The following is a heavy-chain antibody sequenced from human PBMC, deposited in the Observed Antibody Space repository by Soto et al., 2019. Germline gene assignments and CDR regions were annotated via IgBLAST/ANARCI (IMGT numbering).Heavy chain of an antibody. CDR2: INYSGST. CDR3: ARGVGADIFDY. CDR1: GGSISSDDDY. V-gene: IGHV4-30-4*01. D-gene: IGHD1-26*01. Sequence: SETLSLTCTVSGGSISSDDDYWSWIRQPPGKGLEWTGYINYSGSTYYNPSLQSRVIISVDASKNQFSLKLSSVTAADTAVYYCARGVGADIFDYWGQGIRVPSPQ. J-gene: IGHJ4*02.